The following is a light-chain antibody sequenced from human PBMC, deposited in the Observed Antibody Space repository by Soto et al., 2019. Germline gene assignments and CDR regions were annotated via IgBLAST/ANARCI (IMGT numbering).Light chain of an antibody. J-gene: IGLJ2*01. V-gene: IGLV2-14*01. CDR3: SSYTSSSTYVV. CDR1: SSDVGAYNY. Sequence: QSVLTQPASVSGSPGQSITISCTGTSSDVGAYNYVSWYQQHPGKAPKLMIYDVSNRPSGVSNRFSGSKSGNTASLTISGLQAEDEADYYFSSYTSSSTYVVFGGGTKLTVL. CDR2: DVS.